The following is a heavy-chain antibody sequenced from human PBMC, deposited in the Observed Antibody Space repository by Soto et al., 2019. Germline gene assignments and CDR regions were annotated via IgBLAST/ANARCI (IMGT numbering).Heavy chain of an antibody. CDR3: AKEVCSGGICFGFDD. CDR2: KSWNGGDE. CDR1: GFTFGHYG. V-gene: IGHV3-30*18. Sequence: QVQLVESGGGVVQPGGSLRLSCEASGFTFGHYGMHWVRQAPGKGLEWVAVKSWNGGDELYADSVKGRFTISRDNSRNVLYLQMNSLRPEDTGVYFCAKEVCSGGICFGFDDWGQGTLVTVSS. J-gene: IGHJ4*02. D-gene: IGHD2-15*01.